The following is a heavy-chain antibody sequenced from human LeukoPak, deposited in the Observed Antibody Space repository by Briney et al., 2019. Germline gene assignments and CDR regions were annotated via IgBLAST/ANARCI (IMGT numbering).Heavy chain of an antibody. Sequence: SSETLSLTCTVSGGSISSYYWSWIRQPPGKGLEWIGYIYYSGSTNYNPSLKSRVTISVDTSKNQFSLKLSSVTAADTAVYYCARAFYPGYYSYMAVWGKGTTVTVSS. CDR2: IYYSGST. CDR1: GGSISSYY. V-gene: IGHV4-59*01. CDR3: ARAFYPGYYSYMAV. J-gene: IGHJ6*03. D-gene: IGHD3-3*02.